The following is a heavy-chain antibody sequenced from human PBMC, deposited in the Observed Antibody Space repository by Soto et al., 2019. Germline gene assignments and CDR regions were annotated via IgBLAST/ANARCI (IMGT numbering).Heavy chain of an antibody. V-gene: IGHV1-69*06. J-gene: IGHJ4*02. Sequence: QVQLVQSGAEVKKPGSSVKVSCKTSGGTFSTYSIVWVRQAPGEGLEWMGAIIPIFGTANYAQKFQDRVTITADKSTNTAFMELSSLKSEDTAMYYCASSSGNNYGVGTNYYFDYWGQETLVTVSS. D-gene: IGHD5-18*01. CDR1: GGTFSTYS. CDR3: ASSSGNNYGVGTNYYFDY. CDR2: IIPIFGTA.